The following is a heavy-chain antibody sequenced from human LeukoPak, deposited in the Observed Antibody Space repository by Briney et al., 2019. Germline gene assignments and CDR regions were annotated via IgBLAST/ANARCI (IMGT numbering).Heavy chain of an antibody. V-gene: IGHV4-39*07. D-gene: IGHD6-13*01. CDR2: IDYSGNT. J-gene: IGHJ5*02. CDR1: AGSITSGYF. Sequence: SETLSLTCTVSAGSITSGYFWSWVRQPPGKGLEWIGSIDYSGNTYYNPSLKSRLTISLDTSKNQFSLRLSSVTAADTAVYYCARDPPSSSWYDWFDPWGQGTLVTVSS. CDR3: ARDPPSSSWYDWFDP.